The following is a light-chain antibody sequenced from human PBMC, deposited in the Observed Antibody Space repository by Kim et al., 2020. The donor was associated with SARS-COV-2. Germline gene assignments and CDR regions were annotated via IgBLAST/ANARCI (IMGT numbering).Light chain of an antibody. V-gene: IGLV1-44*01. CDR2: DDS. CDR3: AAWDDSLIGML. J-gene: IGLJ2*01. Sequence: RFTNSSSESTPNSKKNYVDWYQQLPGTAPKLLRYDDSQRPSGVPDRFSGSKSGTSASLAISGLQSEDEADYYCAAWDDSLIGMLFGGGTKVTVL. CDR1: TPNSKKNY.